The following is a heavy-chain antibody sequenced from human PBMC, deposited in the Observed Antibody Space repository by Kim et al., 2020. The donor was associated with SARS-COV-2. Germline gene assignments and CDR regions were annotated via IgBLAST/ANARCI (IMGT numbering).Heavy chain of an antibody. CDR1: GGSISSSSYY. J-gene: IGHJ5*02. D-gene: IGHD3-22*01. CDR2: IYYSGST. Sequence: SENLSLTCTVSGGSISSSSYYWGWFRQPPGKGLEWIGSIYYSGSTYYNPSLKSRVTISVDTSKNQFSLKLSTVTAADTAVYNCARQRITMIVGSRWFDPWGQGTLVTVST. CDR3: ARQRITMIVGSRWFDP. V-gene: IGHV4-39*01.